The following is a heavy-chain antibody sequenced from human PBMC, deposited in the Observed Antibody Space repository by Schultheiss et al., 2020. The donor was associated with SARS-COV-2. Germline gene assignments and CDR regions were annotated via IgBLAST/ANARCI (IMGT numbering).Heavy chain of an antibody. J-gene: IGHJ2*01. CDR2: IGADGGTT. CDR3: AKAIPYWNFDL. CDR1: GFTFSDYY. Sequence: GGSLRLSCAASGFTFSDYYMSWIRQAPGKGLEWVSAIGADGGTTYADSVKGRFSISRDNSQNTLNLQMNSLRAEDTAIYYCAKAIPYWNFDLWGRGALVTVSS. V-gene: IGHV3-23*01.